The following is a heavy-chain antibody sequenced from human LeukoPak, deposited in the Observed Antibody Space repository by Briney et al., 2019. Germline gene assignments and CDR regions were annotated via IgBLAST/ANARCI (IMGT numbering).Heavy chain of an antibody. V-gene: IGHV3-48*02. D-gene: IGHD2-21*01. J-gene: IGHJ4*02. Sequence: GGSLRLSCAASGFTFSSYGMNWVRQAPGKGLEWISYISTTGTTIHYADSVKGRFAISRDNAKSSLYLQMNSLRDEDTAVYYCARVWQDYSGVDYWGQGTLVTVSS. CDR1: GFTFSSYG. CDR3: ARVWQDYSGVDY. CDR2: ISTTGTTI.